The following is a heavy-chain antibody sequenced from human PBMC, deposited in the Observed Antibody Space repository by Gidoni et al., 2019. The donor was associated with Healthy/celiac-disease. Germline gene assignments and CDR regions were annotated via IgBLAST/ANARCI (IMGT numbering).Heavy chain of an antibody. D-gene: IGHD2-15*01. CDR1: GFTFSSYA. CDR3: ARVDKGGVMTPDY. Sequence: HVQLVESGGGVVQPGRSLRLSCAASGFTFSSYAMHCVRQAPGKGLEWVAVISYDGSNKYYADSGKGRFTISRDNSKNTLYLQMNSLRAEDTAVYYCARVDKGGVMTPDYWGQGTLVTVSS. V-gene: IGHV3-30-3*01. J-gene: IGHJ4*02. CDR2: ISYDGSNK.